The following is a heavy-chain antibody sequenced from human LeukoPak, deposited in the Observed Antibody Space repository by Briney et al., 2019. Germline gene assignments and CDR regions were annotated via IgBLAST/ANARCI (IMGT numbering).Heavy chain of an antibody. D-gene: IGHD2/OR15-2a*01. CDR1: GGSFSGYY. Sequence: SETLSLTCAVYGGSFSGYYWSWIRQPPGKGLEWIGEINRSGSTNYNPSLKSRVTISLDTSKNQFSLKLSSVTAADTAVYYCAGHHPRNTVDFWGQGTLVTVSS. V-gene: IGHV4-34*01. J-gene: IGHJ4*02. CDR3: AGHHPRNTVDF. CDR2: INRSGST.